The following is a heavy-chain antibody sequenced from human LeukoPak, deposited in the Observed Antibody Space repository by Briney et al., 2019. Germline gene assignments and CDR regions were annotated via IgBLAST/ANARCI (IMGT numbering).Heavy chain of an antibody. CDR1: GYTFTGYY. CDR3: ARSQQPAAMGNYYYYMDV. D-gene: IGHD2-2*01. CDR2: INPNSGGT. Sequence: ASVKVSCKXSGYTFTGYYMHWVRQAPGQGLEWMGWINPNSGGTNYAQKFQGRVTMTRDTSISTAYMELSRLRSDDTAVYYCARSQQPAAMGNYYYYMDVWGKGTTVTVSS. J-gene: IGHJ6*03. V-gene: IGHV1-2*02.